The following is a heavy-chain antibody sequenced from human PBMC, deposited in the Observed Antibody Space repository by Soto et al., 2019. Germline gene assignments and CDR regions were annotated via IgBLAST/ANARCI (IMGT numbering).Heavy chain of an antibody. D-gene: IGHD1-26*01. V-gene: IGHV3-23*01. CDR1: GFTFSSYA. Sequence: EVQLLESGGGLVQPGGSLRLSCAASGFTFSSYAMRWVRQAPGKGLEWVSAISGSGGSTYYADSVKGRFTISRDNSKNTVYLQMNRLRGEVTAVYYGARRGSGSDYDYWGQGTMVTVSS. CDR3: ARRGSGSDYDY. CDR2: ISGSGGST. J-gene: IGHJ4*02.